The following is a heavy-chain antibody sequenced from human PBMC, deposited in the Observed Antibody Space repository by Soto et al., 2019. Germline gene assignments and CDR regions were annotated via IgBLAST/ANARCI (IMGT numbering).Heavy chain of an antibody. D-gene: IGHD3-10*01. V-gene: IGHV4-30-2*01. CDR2: IYHSGST. CDR1: GGSISSGGYS. CDR3: ARMGRLWGGYFDY. Sequence: PSETLSLTCAVSGGSISSGGYSWSWIRQPPGKGLEWIGYIYHSGSTYYNPSLKSRVTISVDRSKNQFSLKLTSVTAADTAVYYCARMGRLWGGYFDYWGQGTRDTVPS. J-gene: IGHJ4*02.